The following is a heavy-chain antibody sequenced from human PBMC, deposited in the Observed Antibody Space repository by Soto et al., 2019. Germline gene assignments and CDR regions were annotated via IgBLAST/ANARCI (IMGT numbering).Heavy chain of an antibody. CDR1: GGSIRSGNW. Sequence: QVQLQESGPGLVEPSGTLSLTCAVSGGSIRSGNWWSWVRQPPGKGLEWIGEFYHSGTTNYNPSLKNRVTISVDKSKNQFSLKLTSVTAADPAVYYCARQRGYYVDYWGQGTLVTVSS. CDR2: FYHSGTT. V-gene: IGHV4-4*02. CDR3: ARQRGYYVDY. J-gene: IGHJ4*02. D-gene: IGHD3-22*01.